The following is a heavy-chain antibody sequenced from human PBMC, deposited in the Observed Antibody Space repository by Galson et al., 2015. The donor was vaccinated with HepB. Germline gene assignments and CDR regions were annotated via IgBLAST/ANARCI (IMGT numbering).Heavy chain of an antibody. CDR3: ARQNKQLERRGSVDY. CDR1: GYTFSNYG. D-gene: IGHD1-1*01. V-gene: IGHV1-18*01. J-gene: IGHJ4*02. CDR2: ISAYNGNT. Sequence: QSGAEVKKPGASVKVSCKASGYTFSNYGISWVRQAPGQGLEWMGWISAYNGNTNYAQKFQGRVTMTTDTSTSTAYMELRSLRSDDTAIYYCARQNKQLERRGSVDYWGQGTLVTVSS.